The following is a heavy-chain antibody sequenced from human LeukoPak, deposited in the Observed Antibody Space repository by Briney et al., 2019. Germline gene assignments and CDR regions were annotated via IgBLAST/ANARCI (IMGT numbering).Heavy chain of an antibody. Sequence: PGGSLRLSCAASGFTFSSYAMSWVRQAPGKGLEWVSAISGSGGSTYYADSVKGRFTISRDNSKNTLYLQMSSLRAEDTALYYCAKISGSYRNYFDYWGQGTLVTVSS. V-gene: IGHV3-23*01. CDR1: GFTFSSYA. CDR2: ISGSGGST. J-gene: IGHJ4*02. CDR3: AKISGSYRNYFDY. D-gene: IGHD1-26*01.